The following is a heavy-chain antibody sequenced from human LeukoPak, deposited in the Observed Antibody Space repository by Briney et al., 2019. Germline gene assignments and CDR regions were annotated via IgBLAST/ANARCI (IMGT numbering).Heavy chain of an antibody. J-gene: IGHJ4*02. Sequence: SETLSLTCTVSGASISGSSYYWGWIRQPPGKGLEWIGSIYYSGSTHYNPSLKSRVTISVDTSKNQFSLKLSYVTAEDTAVYYCARGGSSWYDYFGYWGQGTLATVSS. V-gene: IGHV4-39*01. D-gene: IGHD6-13*01. CDR3: ARGGSSWYDYFGY. CDR1: GASISGSSYY. CDR2: IYYSGST.